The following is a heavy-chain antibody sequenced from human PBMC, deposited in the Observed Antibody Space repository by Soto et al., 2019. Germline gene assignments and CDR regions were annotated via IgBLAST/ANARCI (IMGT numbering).Heavy chain of an antibody. CDR2: ISSSSNYI. CDR3: AKSFYGSGSYCGY. Sequence: GGSLRLSCAASGFTFNTYSMNWVRQVPGKGLEWVSCISSSSNYIYYADSVKGRFTVSRDNAKNSLYLQMTSLRAEDTAVYYCAKSFYGSGSYCGYWGQGTLVTVSS. J-gene: IGHJ4*02. CDR1: GFTFNTYS. D-gene: IGHD3-10*01. V-gene: IGHV3-21*01.